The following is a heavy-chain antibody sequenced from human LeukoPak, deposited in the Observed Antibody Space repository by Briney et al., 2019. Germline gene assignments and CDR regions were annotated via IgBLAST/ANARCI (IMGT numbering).Heavy chain of an antibody. CDR3: ARDNGADPYYYYYGMDV. V-gene: IGHV3-23*01. CDR2: ISGSGGST. CDR1: GFTFSSYA. J-gene: IGHJ6*02. D-gene: IGHD2-8*01. Sequence: GGSLRLSCAASGFTFSSYAMSWVRQAPGKGLEWVSVISGSGGSTYYADSVKGRFTISRDSSKNTLYLQMNSLRAEDTAVYYCARDNGADPYYYYYGMDVWGQGTTVTVSS.